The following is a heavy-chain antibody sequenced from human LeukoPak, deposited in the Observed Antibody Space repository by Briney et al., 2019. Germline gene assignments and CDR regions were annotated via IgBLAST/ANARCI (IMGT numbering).Heavy chain of an antibody. CDR2: IYYSGST. D-gene: IGHD2-15*01. CDR3: ARTVGGSRGYYYYMDV. CDR1: GGSISSYY. Sequence: PSETLSLTCTVSGGSISSYYWSWIRQPPGKGLEWIGYIYYSGSTNYNPSLKSRVTISVDTSKNQFSLKLSSVTAADTAVYYCARTVGGSRGYYYYMDVWGKGTTVTISS. J-gene: IGHJ6*03. V-gene: IGHV4-59*01.